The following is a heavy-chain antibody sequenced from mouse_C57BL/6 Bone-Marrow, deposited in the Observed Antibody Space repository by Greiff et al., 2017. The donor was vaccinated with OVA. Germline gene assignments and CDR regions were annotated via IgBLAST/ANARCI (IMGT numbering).Heavy chain of an antibody. Sequence: QVQLQQSGAELARPGASVKMSCKASGYTFTSYTMHWVKQRPGQGLEWIGYINPSSGYTKYNQKFKDKAPLTADKSSSTAYMQLSSLTSEDSAVYYCARGYGSSYAMDYWGQGTSETVSS. D-gene: IGHD1-1*01. CDR2: INPSSGYT. J-gene: IGHJ4*01. CDR3: ARGYGSSYAMDY. CDR1: GYTFTSYT. V-gene: IGHV1-4*01.